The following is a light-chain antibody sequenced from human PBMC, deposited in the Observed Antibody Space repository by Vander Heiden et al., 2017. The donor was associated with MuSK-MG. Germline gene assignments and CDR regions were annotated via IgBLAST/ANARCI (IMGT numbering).Light chain of an antibody. Sequence: QSALTQPRSVSGSAGQSLTFACTGTSSDVGAYDYVSWYQHRPGKAPKLMFSDVNKRPSGVPDRFSGSKSGTTASLTISGLQAEDDAYYFCCSYAGSYTDVFGSGTKLTVL. V-gene: IGLV2-11*01. CDR1: SSDVGAYDY. CDR2: DVN. J-gene: IGLJ1*01. CDR3: CSYAGSYTDV.